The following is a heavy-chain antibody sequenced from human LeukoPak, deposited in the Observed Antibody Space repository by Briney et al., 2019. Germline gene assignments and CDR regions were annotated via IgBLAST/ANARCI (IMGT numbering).Heavy chain of an antibody. CDR2: ISSSGSTI. CDR3: ARVWVRDYMDV. V-gene: IGHV3-48*03. CDR1: GFTFSSYE. J-gene: IGHJ6*03. D-gene: IGHD3-10*01. Sequence: AGGSLRLSCAASGFTFSSYEMNWVRQAPGKGLEWVSYISSSGSTIYYADSVKGRFIISRDTPKNTLSLQMNNLRAENTAIFFCARVWVRDYMDVWGEGTTVSVSS.